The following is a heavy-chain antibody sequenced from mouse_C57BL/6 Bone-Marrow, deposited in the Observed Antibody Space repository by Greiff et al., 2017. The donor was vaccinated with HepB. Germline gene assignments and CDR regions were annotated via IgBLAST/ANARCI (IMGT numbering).Heavy chain of an antibody. V-gene: IGHV1-22*01. Sequence: VQLKESGPELVKPGASVKMSCKASGYTFTDYNMHWVKQSHGKSLEWIGYINPNNGGTSYNQKFKGKATLTVNKSSSTAYMELRSLTSEDSAVYYCVVATDYAMDYWGQGTSVTVSS. CDR2: INPNNGGT. D-gene: IGHD1-1*01. CDR3: VVATDYAMDY. J-gene: IGHJ4*01. CDR1: GYTFTDYN.